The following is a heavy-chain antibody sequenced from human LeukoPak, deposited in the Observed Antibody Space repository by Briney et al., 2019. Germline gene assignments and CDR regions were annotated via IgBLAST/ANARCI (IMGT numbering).Heavy chain of an antibody. J-gene: IGHJ6*02. D-gene: IGHD6-13*01. CDR3: AKVRYSSSHYYGMDV. CDR1: TFTLNNYW. V-gene: IGHV3-7*02. Sequence: GGSLRLSCTASTFTLNNYWMSWVRQAPGKGLEWVANIKQDGSEKYHVDSVKGRFTISRDNSKNTLYLQMNSLRAEDTAVYYCAKVRYSSSHYYGMDVWGQGTTVTVSS. CDR2: IKQDGSEK.